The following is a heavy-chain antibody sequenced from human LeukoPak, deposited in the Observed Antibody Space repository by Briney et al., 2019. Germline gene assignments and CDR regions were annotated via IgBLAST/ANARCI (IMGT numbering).Heavy chain of an antibody. CDR3: ASPYGSGSYLFYYYGMDV. CDR1: GGTFSSYA. J-gene: IGHJ6*04. Sequence: APVKVSCKASGGTFSSYAISWVRQAPGQGPEWMGGIIPIFGTANYAQKFQGRVTITADESTSTAYMELSSLRSGDTAVYYCASPYGSGSYLFYYYGMDVWGKGPTVTVSS. CDR2: IIPIFGTA. V-gene: IGHV1-69*13. D-gene: IGHD3-10*01.